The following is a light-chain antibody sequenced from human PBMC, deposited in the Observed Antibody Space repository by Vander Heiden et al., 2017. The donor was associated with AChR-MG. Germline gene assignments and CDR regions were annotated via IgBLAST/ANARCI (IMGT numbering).Light chain of an antibody. J-gene: IGKJ1*01. Sequence: EIVMTQSPATLSVSPGERATLSCRASQSVSSNLAWYQQKPGQAPRLLIYGASTMATGIPARFSGSGSGTEFTLTISSLQSEDFAVYYCQQCNNWLALTFGQGTKVEIK. CDR1: QSVSSN. V-gene: IGKV3-15*01. CDR3: QQCNNWLALT. CDR2: GAS.